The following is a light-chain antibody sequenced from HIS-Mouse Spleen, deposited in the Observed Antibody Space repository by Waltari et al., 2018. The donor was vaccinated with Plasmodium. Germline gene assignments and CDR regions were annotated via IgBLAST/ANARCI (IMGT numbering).Light chain of an antibody. V-gene: IGLV3-10*01. CDR2: EDS. J-gene: IGLJ3*02. CDR1: GLQKKH. CDR3: YSTDSSGNHRV. Sequence: SYELTQPPSVSVSPGHTARITCPGDGLQKKHAYWYQQKSGQAPVLVIYEDSKRPSGIPERFSGSSSGTMATLTISGAQVEDEADYYCYSTDSSGNHRVFGGGTKLTVL.